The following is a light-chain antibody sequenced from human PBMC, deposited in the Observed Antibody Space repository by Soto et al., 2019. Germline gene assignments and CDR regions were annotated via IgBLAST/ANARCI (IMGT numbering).Light chain of an antibody. J-gene: IGLJ1*01. Sequence: QSALTQPASVSGSPGQSVTISCTGTSNDVGAYKYVSWYQKHPGKAPKLMIYGVSNRPSGISGRFSGSKSGNTAFLTISGLQPEDEADYFCSSFTGPTTLDVFGTGTKVTVL. V-gene: IGLV2-14*03. CDR2: GVS. CDR3: SSFTGPTTLDV. CDR1: SNDVGAYKY.